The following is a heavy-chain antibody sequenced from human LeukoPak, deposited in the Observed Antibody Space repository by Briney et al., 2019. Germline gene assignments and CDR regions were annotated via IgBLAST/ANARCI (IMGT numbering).Heavy chain of an antibody. CDR2: IYYSGST. CDR3: ARGYLGFDY. D-gene: IGHD3-9*01. V-gene: IGHV4-59*11. Sequence: SETLSLTCTVSGGSISSHYWSWIRQPPGKGLEWIGYIYYSGSTNYNPSLKSRVTISVDTSKNQFSLKLSSVTAADTAVYYCARGYLGFDYWGQGTLVTVSS. CDR1: GGSISSHY. J-gene: IGHJ4*02.